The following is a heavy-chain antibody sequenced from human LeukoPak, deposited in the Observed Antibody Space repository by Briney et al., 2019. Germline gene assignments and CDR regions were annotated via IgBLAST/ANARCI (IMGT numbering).Heavy chain of an antibody. V-gene: IGHV1-69*05. J-gene: IGHJ3*01. CDR2: IIPIFGTA. CDR3: ARVLGGTTGTAGLAFDV. CDR1: GGTFSSYA. Sequence: ASVKVSCKASGGTFSSYAISWVRQAPGQGLEWMGGIIPIFGTANYAQKFQGRVTITTDESTSTAYMELSSLRSEDTAVYYCARVLGGTTGTAGLAFDVWGQGTMVTVSS. D-gene: IGHD1-1*01.